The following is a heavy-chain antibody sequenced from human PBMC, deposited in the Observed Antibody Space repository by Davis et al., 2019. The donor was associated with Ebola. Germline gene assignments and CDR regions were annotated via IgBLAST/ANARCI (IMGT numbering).Heavy chain of an antibody. J-gene: IGHJ6*02. D-gene: IGHD6-19*01. CDR2: ITGSGSLT. CDR3: AKPSSGWYSLGDYGMDV. V-gene: IGHV3-23*01. CDR1: GFTFSSYS. Sequence: GESLKISCAASGFTFSSYSMNWVRQAPGQGLEWVSAITGSGSLTGYADSVKGRFTISRDNSKNTLYLQMNSLRAEDTAVYYCAKPSSGWYSLGDYGMDVWGQGTTVTVSS.